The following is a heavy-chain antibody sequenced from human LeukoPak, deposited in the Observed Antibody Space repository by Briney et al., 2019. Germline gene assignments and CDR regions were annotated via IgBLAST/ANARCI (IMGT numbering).Heavy chain of an antibody. V-gene: IGHV3-30-3*01. Sequence: GGSLRLSCAASGFTFSSYAMHWVRQAPGKGLEWVAVISYDGSNKYYADSVKGRFTISRDNSKNTLYLQMNSLRAEDTAVYYCARDRLWFGEALGGDVWGQGTTVTVSS. CDR2: ISYDGSNK. J-gene: IGHJ6*02. D-gene: IGHD3-10*01. CDR1: GFTFSSYA. CDR3: ARDRLWFGEALGGDV.